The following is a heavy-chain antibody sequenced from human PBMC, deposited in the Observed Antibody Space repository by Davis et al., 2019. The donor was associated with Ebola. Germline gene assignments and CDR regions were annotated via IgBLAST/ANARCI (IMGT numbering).Heavy chain of an antibody. D-gene: IGHD4-17*01. V-gene: IGHV3-33*01. CDR3: ARVHLPIFYGDYGDYGMDV. CDR1: GFTFSSYG. Sequence: GGSLRLSCAASGFTFSSYGMHWVRQAPGKGLEWVAVIWYDGSNKYYADSVKGRFTISRDNSKNTLYLQMNSLRAEDTAVYYCARVHLPIFYGDYGDYGMDVWGQGTTVTVSS. J-gene: IGHJ6*02. CDR2: IWYDGSNK.